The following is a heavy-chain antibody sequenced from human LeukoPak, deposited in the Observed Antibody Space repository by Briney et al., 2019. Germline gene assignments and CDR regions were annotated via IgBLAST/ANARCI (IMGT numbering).Heavy chain of an antibody. Sequence: RASVKVSCKASGGTFSSYAISWVRQAPGQGLEWMGGIIPIFGTANYAQKFQGRVTITADESTSTAYMELSSLRSEDTAVYYCARDYKSPHCSGGSCLRYDVWGQGTTVTVSS. CDR1: GGTFSSYA. CDR2: IIPIFGTA. D-gene: IGHD2-15*01. CDR3: ARDYKSPHCSGGSCLRYDV. J-gene: IGHJ6*02. V-gene: IGHV1-69*01.